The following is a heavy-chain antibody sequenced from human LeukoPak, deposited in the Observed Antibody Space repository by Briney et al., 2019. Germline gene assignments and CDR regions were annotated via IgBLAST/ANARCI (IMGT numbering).Heavy chain of an antibody. CDR2: IYYSGST. J-gene: IGHJ5*02. CDR3: ARGSPVLRYFDWWWFDP. Sequence: PSETLSLTCTVSGGSVSSGGYYWGWIRQHPGKGLEWIGYIYYSGSTYYNPSLKSRVTISVDTSKNQFSLKLSSVTAADTAVYYCARGSPVLRYFDWWWFDPWGQGTLATLSS. D-gene: IGHD3-9*01. CDR1: GGSVSSGGYY. V-gene: IGHV4-31*03.